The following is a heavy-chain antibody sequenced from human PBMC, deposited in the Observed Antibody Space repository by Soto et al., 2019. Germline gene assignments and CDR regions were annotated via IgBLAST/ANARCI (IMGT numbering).Heavy chain of an antibody. CDR1: GVNFRSYA. CDR3: ADSIAAAPGGYFDY. J-gene: IGHJ4*02. CDR2: ISGSGGST. V-gene: IGHV3-23*01. D-gene: IGHD6-13*01. Sequence: PGGPIRHPNTASGVNFRSYAMSWVRQDQGKGLEWVSAISGSGGSTYYADSVKGRFTISRDNSKNTLYLQMNSLRAEDTAVYYCADSIAAAPGGYFDYWGQGTLVTVSS.